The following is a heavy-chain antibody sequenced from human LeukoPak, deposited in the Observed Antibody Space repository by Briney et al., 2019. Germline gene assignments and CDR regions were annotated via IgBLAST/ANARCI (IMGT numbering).Heavy chain of an antibody. V-gene: IGHV3-64D*06. CDR3: VNQISGWVY. J-gene: IGHJ4*02. CDR2: ITSSAGAT. Sequence: GRSLRLSCAASEFSFSYYAMHWVRQAPGKGLEWVSGITSSAGATYYADSVKGRFTISRDNSKNTLYLQMGSLRAEDTALYYCVNQISGWVYWGQGTLVTVSS. D-gene: IGHD6-19*01. CDR1: EFSFSYYA.